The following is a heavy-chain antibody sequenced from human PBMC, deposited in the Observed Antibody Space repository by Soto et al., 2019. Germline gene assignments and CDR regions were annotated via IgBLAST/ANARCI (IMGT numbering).Heavy chain of an antibody. J-gene: IGHJ4*02. V-gene: IGHV3-30-3*01. CDR1: GFTFSSYS. D-gene: IGHD3-22*01. CDR3: AREGSITMIVVVITSYFDY. CDR2: ISYDGSNK. Sequence: GGSLRLSCAASGFTFSSYSIHWVRQAPGKGLEWVAVISYDGSNKYYADSVKGRFTIYRDNSKNTLYLQMNSLRAEDTAVYYCAREGSITMIVVVITSYFDYWGQGTLVTVSS.